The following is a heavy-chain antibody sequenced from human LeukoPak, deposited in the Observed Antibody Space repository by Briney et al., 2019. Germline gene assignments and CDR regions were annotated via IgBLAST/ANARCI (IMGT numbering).Heavy chain of an antibody. CDR3: ARDMSPRGYSYSLAY. CDR2: ISSSSATI. J-gene: IGHJ4*02. CDR1: GFTFSSYS. V-gene: IGHV3-48*02. Sequence: GGSLRLSCEASGFTFSSYSMNWVRQAPGKGLEWISYISSSSATIYYADSVKGRFTISRDDAKNSLYLQMNSLRDEDTAVYYCARDMSPRGYSYSLAYWGQGTLVTVSS. D-gene: IGHD5-18*01.